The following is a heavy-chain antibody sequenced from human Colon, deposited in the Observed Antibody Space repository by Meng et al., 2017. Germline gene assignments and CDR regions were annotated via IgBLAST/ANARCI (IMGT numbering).Heavy chain of an antibody. Sequence: QGQLQEGGPGRVKPSGTPSLTCAVSGDSIRSSNWWSWVRQPPGRGLEWIGEIYHSGSTNYNPSLKNRLSLTVDKSKNQFSLTLHSVTAADTAVYYCARVIYASGNMAHLDCWGQGTLVTVSS. V-gene: IGHV4-4*02. CDR1: GDSIRSSNW. CDR3: ARVIYASGNMAHLDC. D-gene: IGHD3-10*01. J-gene: IGHJ4*02. CDR2: IYHSGST.